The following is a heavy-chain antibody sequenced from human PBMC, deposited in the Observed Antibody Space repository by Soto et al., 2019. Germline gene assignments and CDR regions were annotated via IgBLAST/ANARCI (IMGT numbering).Heavy chain of an antibody. Sequence: GGSLRLSCAASGFTFDEYALTWVRQAPGKGLEWVAGINWNGGSKGYADSVKGRFTISRDNAKSPLYLQMNNLRAEDTALYYCARSGYSGYDFWFPTYYFDYWGQGTLVTVSS. CDR2: INWNGGSK. J-gene: IGHJ4*02. D-gene: IGHD5-12*01. V-gene: IGHV3-20*04. CDR3: ARSGYSGYDFWFPTYYFDY. CDR1: GFTFDEYA.